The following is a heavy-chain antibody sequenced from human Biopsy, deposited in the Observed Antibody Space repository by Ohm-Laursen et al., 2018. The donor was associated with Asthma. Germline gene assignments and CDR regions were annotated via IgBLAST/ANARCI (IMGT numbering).Heavy chain of an antibody. CDR3: ARDFTIGSGSPFHF. V-gene: IGHV3-21*01. D-gene: IGHD3-10*01. CDR2: ISSLSRYK. J-gene: IGHJ4*01. Sequence: SLRLSCAASGYTFSNYAMNWARQAPGKGLEWVSSISSLSRYKYYSDSLRGRVTISRDNAKSSLHLQMSSLRAEDTAVYFCARDFTIGSGSPFHFWGPGTLVTVSS. CDR1: GYTFSNYA.